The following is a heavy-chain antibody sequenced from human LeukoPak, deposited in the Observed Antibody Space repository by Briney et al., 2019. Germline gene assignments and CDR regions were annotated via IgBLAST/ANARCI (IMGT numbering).Heavy chain of an antibody. Sequence: GGSLRLSCGASGFTFNTYSMHWVRQAPGKGLEWVANIKQDGSEKYYVDSVKGRFTISRDDAKNSLYLQMNSLRAEDTAVYYCARSSYYFDYWGQGTLVTVSS. CDR2: IKQDGSEK. CDR3: ARSSYYFDY. V-gene: IGHV3-7*01. CDR1: GFTFNTYS. D-gene: IGHD3-10*01. J-gene: IGHJ4*02.